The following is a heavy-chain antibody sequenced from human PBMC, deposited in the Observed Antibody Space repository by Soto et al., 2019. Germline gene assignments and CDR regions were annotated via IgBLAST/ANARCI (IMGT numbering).Heavy chain of an antibody. V-gene: IGHV5-51*01. CDR3: ARLGPGISSFSDAFDI. CDR1: GYSFTSYW. CDR2: IYPGDSDT. Sequence: PGESLKISCKGSGYSFTSYWIGWVRQMPGKGLEWMGIIYPGDSDTRYSPSFQGQVTISADKSISTAYLQWSSLKASDTAMYYCARLGPGISSFSDAFDIWAQGTMVTVSS. J-gene: IGHJ3*02. D-gene: IGHD6-6*01.